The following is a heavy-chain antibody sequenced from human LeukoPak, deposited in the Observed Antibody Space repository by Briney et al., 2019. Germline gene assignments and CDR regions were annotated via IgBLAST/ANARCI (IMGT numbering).Heavy chain of an antibody. V-gene: IGHV3-23*01. Sequence: GGSLRLSCAASGFTFSSYAMSWVRQAPRKGLEWVSAISGSGGSTYYADSVKGRFTISRDNSKNTLYLQMNSLRAEDTAVYYCAKPYCSSTSCYADFDYWSQGTLVTVSS. CDR1: GFTFSSYA. CDR3: AKPYCSSTSCYADFDY. D-gene: IGHD2-2*01. CDR2: ISGSGGST. J-gene: IGHJ4*02.